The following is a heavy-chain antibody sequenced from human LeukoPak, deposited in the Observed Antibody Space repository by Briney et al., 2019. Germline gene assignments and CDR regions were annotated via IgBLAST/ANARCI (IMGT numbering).Heavy chain of an antibody. Sequence: GGSLRLSCAASGFTFSSYGMHWVRQAPGKGLEWVANIKQDGSEKYYVDSVKGRFTISRDNAKSSLYLQMNSLRAEDTAVYYCARDLYYDSSGYWDYWDQGTLVTVSS. CDR3: ARDLYYDSSGYWDY. CDR1: GFTFSSYG. J-gene: IGHJ4*02. D-gene: IGHD3-22*01. V-gene: IGHV3-7*01. CDR2: IKQDGSEK.